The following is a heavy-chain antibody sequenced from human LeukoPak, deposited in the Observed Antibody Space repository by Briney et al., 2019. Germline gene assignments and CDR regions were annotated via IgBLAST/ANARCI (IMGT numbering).Heavy chain of an antibody. CDR2: IIPIFGTA. CDR3: ARVRGRYSYGRGYFDY. J-gene: IGHJ4*02. CDR1: GGTFSSYA. D-gene: IGHD5-18*01. V-gene: IGHV1-69*01. Sequence: ASVKVSCKASGGTFSSYAISWVRQAPGQVLEWMGGIIPIFGTANYAQKFQGRVTITADESTSTAYMELSSLRSEGTAVYYCARVRGRYSYGRGYFDYWGQGTLVTVSS.